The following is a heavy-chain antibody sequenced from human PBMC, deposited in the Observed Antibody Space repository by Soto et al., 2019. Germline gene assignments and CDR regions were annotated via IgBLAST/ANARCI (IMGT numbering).Heavy chain of an antibody. J-gene: IGHJ6*02. CDR2: IYSGGFT. V-gene: IGHV3-53*01. Sequence: GGSLRLSCAASGFTVSSNYMNWVRQAPGKGLEWVSVIYSGGFTYYADSVKGRFTISRDNSKNTLYLQMNSLRAEDTAVYYCARGVLDSYYYYGMDVWGQGTTVTVSS. CDR3: ARGVLDSYYYYGMDV. CDR1: GFTVSSNY. D-gene: IGHD3-10*01.